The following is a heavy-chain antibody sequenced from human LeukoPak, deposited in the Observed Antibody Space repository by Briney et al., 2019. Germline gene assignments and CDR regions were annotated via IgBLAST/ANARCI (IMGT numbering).Heavy chain of an antibody. CDR3: ARGGTYGSGRNQHTTLDY. Sequence: PSETLSLTCTVSGGSISNDYWSWIRQAAGKELEWIGRIYTRGNTNYNPSLKSRVNISLDKSKKQFSLNLNPVTAADTAVYYCARGGTYGSGRNQHTTLDYWGQGTLVTVSS. V-gene: IGHV4-4*07. CDR1: GGSISNDY. D-gene: IGHD3-10*01. J-gene: IGHJ4*02. CDR2: IYTRGNT.